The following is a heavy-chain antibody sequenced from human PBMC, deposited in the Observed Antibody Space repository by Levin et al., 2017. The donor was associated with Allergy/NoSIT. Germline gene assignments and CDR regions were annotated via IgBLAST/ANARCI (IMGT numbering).Heavy chain of an antibody. CDR2: IRQNGGEK. CDR3: TRDPFDTGSVCGFGAFDV. CDR1: GFTFSRSC. V-gene: IGHV3-7*03. J-gene: IGHJ3*01. D-gene: IGHD3-10*01. Sequence: GGSLRLSCAASGFTFSRSCMTWVRQAPGKGLEWVANIRQNGGEKNYVDSLKGRFTISRDNAKNLLYLEMNNLRGEATALYFCTRDPFDTGSVCGFGAFDVWGRGTMVTVSS.